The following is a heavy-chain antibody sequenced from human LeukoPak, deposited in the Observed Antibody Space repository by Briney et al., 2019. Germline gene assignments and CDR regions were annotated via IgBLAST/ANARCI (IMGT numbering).Heavy chain of an antibody. J-gene: IGHJ4*02. Sequence: GASVKVSCKASGYIFTSYGIIWVRQAPGQGLQWMGWISAHNGNTNYAQKLQGRVTMTTDRSTSTVYMELRSLRSDNTAVYCGAGAQTTLLLDYWGQGTLVTVSS. V-gene: IGHV1-18*01. CDR2: ISAHNGNT. CDR3: AGAQTTLLLDY. CDR1: GYIFTSYG. D-gene: IGHD4-11*01.